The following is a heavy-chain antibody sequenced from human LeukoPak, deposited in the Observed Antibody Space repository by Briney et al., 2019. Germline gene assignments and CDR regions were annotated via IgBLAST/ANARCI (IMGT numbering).Heavy chain of an antibody. D-gene: IGHD5-18*01. J-gene: IGHJ3*02. CDR3: ARGHSYGYRDAFDI. V-gene: IGHV1-18*01. CDR2: ISAYNGNT. Sequence: ASVKVSCKASGYTFTSYAIHWVRQAPGQGLEWMGWISAYNGNTNYAQKLQGRVTMTTDTSTSTAYMELRSLRSDDTAVYYCARGHSYGYRDAFDIWGQGTMVTVSS. CDR1: GYTFTSYA.